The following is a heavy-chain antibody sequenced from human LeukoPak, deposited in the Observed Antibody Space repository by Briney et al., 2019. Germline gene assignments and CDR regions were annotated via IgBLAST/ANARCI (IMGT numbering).Heavy chain of an antibody. Sequence: SETLSLTCAVSGYSITSGYYWGWIRQPPGKGLEWIGSIYHSGSTYHNSSLRSRVTISVDTSKNQFSLKLSSVTAADTAVYYCARTHMDTALVRIKWFDPWGQGTLVTVSS. V-gene: IGHV4-38-2*01. CDR1: GYSITSGYY. CDR2: IYHSGST. CDR3: ARTHMDTALVRIKWFDP. D-gene: IGHD5-18*01. J-gene: IGHJ5*02.